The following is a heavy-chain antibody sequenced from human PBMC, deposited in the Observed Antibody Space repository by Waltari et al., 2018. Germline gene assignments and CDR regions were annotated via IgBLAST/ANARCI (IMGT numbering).Heavy chain of an antibody. CDR3: ASEGYCSGGSCYTTSYYYYGMDV. D-gene: IGHD2-15*01. CDR2: IMPIFGTA. V-gene: IGHV1-69*13. CDR1: GVTFSRYA. J-gene: IGHJ6*02. Sequence: QVQLVQSGAEVQKPGSSGLVSCKASGVTFSRYAISWVRSAPGQGHERMSGIMPIFGTANYAQKFQGRVTITADESTSTAYMELSSLRSEDTAVYYCASEGYCSGGSCYTTSYYYYGMDVWGQGTTVTVSS.